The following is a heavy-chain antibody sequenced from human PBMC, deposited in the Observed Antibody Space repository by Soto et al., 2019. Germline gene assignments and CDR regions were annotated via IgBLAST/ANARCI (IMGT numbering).Heavy chain of an antibody. V-gene: IGHV4-39*01. J-gene: IGHJ5*01. Sequence: SETLSLTCTVSGGSISSSSYYWGWIRQPPGKGLEWIGSIYYSGSTYYNPSLKSRVTISVDTSKNQFSLKLSSVTAADTAVYYCAKRYGAYCDRLDPWSQGTLVTVSA. CDR1: GGSISSSSYY. CDR2: IYYSGST. D-gene: IGHD4-17*01. CDR3: AKRYGAYCDRLDP.